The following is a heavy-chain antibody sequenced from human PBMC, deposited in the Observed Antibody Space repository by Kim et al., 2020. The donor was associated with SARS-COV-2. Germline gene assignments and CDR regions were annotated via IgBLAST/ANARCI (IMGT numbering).Heavy chain of an antibody. CDR3: ARDGNVVVPAASDAFDI. D-gene: IGHD2-2*01. J-gene: IGHJ3*02. Sequence: FQGRVTITADKSTSTAYMELSSLRSEDTAVYYCARDGNVVVPAASDAFDIWGQGTMVTVSS. V-gene: IGHV1-69*04.